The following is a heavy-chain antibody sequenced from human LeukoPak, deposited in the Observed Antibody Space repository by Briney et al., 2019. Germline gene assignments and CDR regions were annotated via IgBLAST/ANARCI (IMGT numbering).Heavy chain of an antibody. V-gene: IGHV1-18*01. CDR2: INAYNGNT. D-gene: IGHD6-13*01. J-gene: IGHJ6*03. CDR1: GYTFTSYI. Sequence: AASVKVSCKASGYTFTSYIISWVRQAPGQGLEWMGWINAYNGNTDYAQRVQGRVTMTTDTSTSTAYMEVRSLRSDDTAVYYCARDRHIAAAVYYYYMDVWGKGTPVTVSS. CDR3: ARDRHIAAAVYYYYMDV.